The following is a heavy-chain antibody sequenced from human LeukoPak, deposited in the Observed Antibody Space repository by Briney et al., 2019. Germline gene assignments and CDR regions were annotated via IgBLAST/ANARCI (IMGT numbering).Heavy chain of an antibody. CDR3: ARGRGTMVRGVIITKRIYGMDV. D-gene: IGHD3-10*01. Sequence: ASVKVSCKASGYTFTSYDINWVRQATGQGLEWVGWMNPNSGNTGYAQKFQGRVTMTRNTSISTAYMELSSLRSEDTAVYYCARGRGTMVRGVIITKRIYGMDVWGQGTTVTVSS. J-gene: IGHJ6*02. V-gene: IGHV1-8*01. CDR1: GYTFTSYD. CDR2: MNPNSGNT.